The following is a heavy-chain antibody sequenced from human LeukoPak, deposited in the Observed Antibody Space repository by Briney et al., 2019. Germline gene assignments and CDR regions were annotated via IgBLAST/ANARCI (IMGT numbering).Heavy chain of an antibody. CDR3: AKATGYSSSWYYYYYGMDV. Sequence: GGSLRLSCAASGFTFSSYAMSWVRQAPGEGLEWVSAISGSGGSTYYADSVKGRFTISRDNSKNTLYLQMNSLRAEDTAVYYCAKATGYSSSWYYYYYGMDVWGQGTTVTVSS. CDR1: GFTFSSYA. J-gene: IGHJ6*02. V-gene: IGHV3-23*01. D-gene: IGHD6-13*01. CDR2: ISGSGGST.